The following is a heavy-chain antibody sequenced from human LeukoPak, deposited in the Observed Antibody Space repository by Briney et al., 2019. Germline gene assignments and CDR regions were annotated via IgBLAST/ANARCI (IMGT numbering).Heavy chain of an antibody. CDR2: IYSGGST. D-gene: IGHD4-17*01. Sequence: PGGSLKLSCAASGFTVSSNYMSWVRQAPGKGLEWVSVIYSGGSTYYADSVKGRFTISRDNSKNTLYLQMNSLRAEDTAVYYCATTTVTNEGDYWGQGTLVTVSS. CDR3: ATTTVTNEGDY. CDR1: GFTVSSNY. J-gene: IGHJ4*02. V-gene: IGHV3-53*01.